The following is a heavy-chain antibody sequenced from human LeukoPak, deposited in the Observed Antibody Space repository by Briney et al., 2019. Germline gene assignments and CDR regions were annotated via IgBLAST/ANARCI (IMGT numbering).Heavy chain of an antibody. J-gene: IGHJ5*02. CDR1: GYTFTSYY. D-gene: IGHD6-13*01. V-gene: IGHV1-46*01. CDR3: ARGFSSSWYAAPNWFDP. CDR2: INPSGGST. Sequence: ASVKVSCKASGYTFTSYYMHWVRQAPGQGLEWMGIINPSGGSTSYAQKFQGRVTMTRDTSISTAYMELSRLRSGDTAVYYCARGFSSSWYAAPNWFDPWGQGTLVTVSS.